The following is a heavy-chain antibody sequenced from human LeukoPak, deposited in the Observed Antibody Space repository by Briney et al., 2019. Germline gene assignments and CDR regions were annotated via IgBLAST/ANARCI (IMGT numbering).Heavy chain of an antibody. Sequence: GGSLRLSCAASGFTFSSYAMSWVRQAPGKGLEWVSATSGSGGSTYYADSVKGRFTISRDNSKNTLYLQMNSLRAEDTVVYYCAKTVAETTDYFDYWGQGTLVTVSS. CDR1: GFTFSSYA. CDR2: TSGSGGST. D-gene: IGHD6-19*01. CDR3: AKTVAETTDYFDY. V-gene: IGHV3-23*01. J-gene: IGHJ4*02.